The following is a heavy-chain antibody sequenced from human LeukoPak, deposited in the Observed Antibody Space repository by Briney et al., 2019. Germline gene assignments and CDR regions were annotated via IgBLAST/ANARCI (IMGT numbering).Heavy chain of an antibody. V-gene: IGHV4-34*01. CDR2: INHSGST. CDR3: ARGVRITMLRGYYFDY. CDR1: GGSFSGYY. D-gene: IGHD3-10*01. Sequence: SETLSLTCAVYGGSFSGYYWSWIRQPPGKGLEWIGEINHSGSTNYNPSLKSRVTISVDTSKNQFSLKLSSVTAADTAVYYCARGVRITMLRGYYFDYWGQGTLVTVSS. J-gene: IGHJ4*02.